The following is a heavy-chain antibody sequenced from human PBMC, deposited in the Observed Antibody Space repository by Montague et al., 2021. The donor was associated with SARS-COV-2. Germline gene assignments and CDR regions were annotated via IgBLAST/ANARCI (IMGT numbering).Heavy chain of an antibody. Sequence: SECLSLSCAVYGGSFSGYYWSWIRQPPGKGLEWIGEINHSGSTNYNPSLKSRVTISVDTSKNQFSLKLSSVTAADTAVYYCTREGYQVLWSDYYYYGMDVWGQGTTVTVSS. CDR3: TREGYQVLWSDYYYYGMDV. D-gene: IGHD2-2*01. CDR2: INHSGST. V-gene: IGHV4-34*01. J-gene: IGHJ6*02. CDR1: GGSFSGYY.